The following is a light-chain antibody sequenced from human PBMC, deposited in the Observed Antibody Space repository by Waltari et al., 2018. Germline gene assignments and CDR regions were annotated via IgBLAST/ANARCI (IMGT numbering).Light chain of an antibody. CDR3: AAWDDSLNGWV. CDR2: KNN. CDR1: SSNIGINT. J-gene: IGLJ3*02. Sequence: QSVLTQPPSASGTPGQRVTISCSGRSSNIGINTVNWYQQLPGTAPKLLIYKNNQRPSGVPDRFSGSKSGTSASLAISGLQSEDEADYYCAAWDDSLNGWVFGGGTKLTVL. V-gene: IGLV1-44*01.